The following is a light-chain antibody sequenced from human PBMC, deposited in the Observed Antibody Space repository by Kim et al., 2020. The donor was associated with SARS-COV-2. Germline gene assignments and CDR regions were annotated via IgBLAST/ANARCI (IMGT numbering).Light chain of an antibody. J-gene: IGLJ3*02. CDR1: SSNIEANS. Sequence: GQEVSISCSGSSSNIEANSVSWYQQVPGTVPTLPINDNNRRPSGVPDRFSGSKSGTSASLAITGLQTGDEADYYCGTWDNSLSAAVFGGGTQLTVL. V-gene: IGLV1-51*01. CDR2: DNN. CDR3: GTWDNSLSAAV.